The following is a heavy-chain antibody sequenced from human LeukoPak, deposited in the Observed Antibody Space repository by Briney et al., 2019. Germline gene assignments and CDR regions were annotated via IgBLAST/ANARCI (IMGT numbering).Heavy chain of an antibody. CDR3: ARDSGSQNYMDV. J-gene: IGHJ6*03. CDR2: IIPIFGTA. V-gene: IGHV1-69*05. Sequence: ASVKVSCKASGGTFSSYAISWVRQAPGQGLEWMGGIIPIFGTANYAQKFQGRVTITTDESTSTAYMELSSLRSEDTAVYYCARDSGSQNYMDVWGKGTTVTASS. CDR1: GGTFSSYA. D-gene: IGHD1-26*01.